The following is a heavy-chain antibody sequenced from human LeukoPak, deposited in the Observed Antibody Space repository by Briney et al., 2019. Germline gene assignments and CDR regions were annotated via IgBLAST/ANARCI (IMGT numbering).Heavy chain of an antibody. V-gene: IGHV1-2*02. CDR3: ARVIKVAYPWELTGDFDY. CDR1: GYTFTGYY. CDR2: INPNSGGT. J-gene: IGHJ4*02. D-gene: IGHD1-26*01. Sequence: ASVKVSCKASGYTFTGYYMHWGRQAPGQGLEWMGWINPNSGGTNYAQKFQGRVTMTRDTSISTAYMELSRLRSDDTDAYYCARVIKVAYPWELTGDFDYWGQGTLVTVSS.